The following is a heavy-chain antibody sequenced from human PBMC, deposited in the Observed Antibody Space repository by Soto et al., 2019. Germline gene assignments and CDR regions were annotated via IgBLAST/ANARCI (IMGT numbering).Heavy chain of an antibody. CDR1: GFIFENFG. Sequence: GGSLRLSCAASGFIFENFGMSWVRQAPGKGLEWISSISGSGFKKYYADSVKGRFTISRDNSKSTVYLELNDLSAEDTAVYHCAKNQGVELVPLATVDWFDPWGQGSVVTVS. D-gene: IGHD1-26*01. CDR3: AKNQGVELVPLATVDWFDP. V-gene: IGHV3-23*01. J-gene: IGHJ5*02. CDR2: ISGSGFKK.